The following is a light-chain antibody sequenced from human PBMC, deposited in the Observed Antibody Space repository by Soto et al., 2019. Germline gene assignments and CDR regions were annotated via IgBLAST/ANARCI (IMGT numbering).Light chain of an antibody. Sequence: DSHMTQSPSSLSASVVDIVTITCQASQDVSNYLNWYQQKLGKAPKLLIYDASNLETGVPSRFSGSGSGTYFSFTISSLQPEDFATYYCQQYSNLITFGQGTRLEI. CDR2: DAS. CDR1: QDVSNY. J-gene: IGKJ5*01. V-gene: IGKV1-33*01. CDR3: QQYSNLIT.